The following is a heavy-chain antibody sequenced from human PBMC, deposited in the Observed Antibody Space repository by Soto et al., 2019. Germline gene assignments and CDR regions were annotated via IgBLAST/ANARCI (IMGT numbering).Heavy chain of an antibody. CDR2: IIPIFGTA. J-gene: IGHJ4*02. Sequence: QVQLVQSGAEVKKPGSSVKVTCKASGGTFSSNAISWVRQAPGQGLEWMGGIIPIFGTAHYAQQFQGRVTITADESTSRAYMALSILISGDTAVDYGASGGRGYSSAPRFYFEFWGQGTLVTVSS. CDR3: ASGGRGYSSAPRFYFEF. D-gene: IGHD5-18*01. CDR1: GGTFSSNA. V-gene: IGHV1-69*12.